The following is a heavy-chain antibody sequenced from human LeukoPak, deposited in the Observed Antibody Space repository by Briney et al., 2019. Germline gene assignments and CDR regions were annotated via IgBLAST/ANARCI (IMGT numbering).Heavy chain of an antibody. Sequence: GGSLRLSCAASGFTFSSYWMHWVRQAPGKGLVWVSRINTDGSSTSYADSVKGRFTISRDNAKNTLYLQMNSLRAEDTAVYYCARSTPYYYDSSGYRERGDWGQGTLVTVSS. D-gene: IGHD3-22*01. CDR3: ARSTPYYYDSSGYRERGD. J-gene: IGHJ1*01. CDR1: GFTFSSYW. V-gene: IGHV3-74*01. CDR2: INTDGSST.